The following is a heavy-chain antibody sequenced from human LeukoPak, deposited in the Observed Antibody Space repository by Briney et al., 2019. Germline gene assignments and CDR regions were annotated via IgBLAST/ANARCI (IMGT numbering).Heavy chain of an antibody. J-gene: IGHJ6*03. D-gene: IGHD4-23*01. CDR2: IYYSGST. V-gene: IGHV4-61*01. CDR1: GGSISSSSYY. CDR3: ARGGDYGGNDYYYYYYMDV. Sequence: KPSETLSLTRTVSGGSISSSSYYRSWIRQPPGKGLEWIGYIYYSGSTNYNPSLKSRVTISVDTSKNQFSLKLSSVTAADTAVYYCARGGDYGGNDYYYYYYMDVWGKGTTVTISS.